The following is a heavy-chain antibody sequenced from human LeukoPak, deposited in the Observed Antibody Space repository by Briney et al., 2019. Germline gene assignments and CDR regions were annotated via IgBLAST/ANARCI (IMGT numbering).Heavy chain of an antibody. CDR2: MNPNSGNT. J-gene: IGHJ4*02. D-gene: IGHD3/OR15-3a*01. V-gene: IGHV1-8*01. Sequence: ASVKVSCKASGYTFTSYDINWVRQATGQGLEWMGWMNPNSGNTGYAQKFQGRVTMTRDTSISTAYMELSRLRSDDTAVYYCARGVGLVHDYWGQGTLVTVSS. CDR1: GYTFTSYD. CDR3: ARGVGLVHDY.